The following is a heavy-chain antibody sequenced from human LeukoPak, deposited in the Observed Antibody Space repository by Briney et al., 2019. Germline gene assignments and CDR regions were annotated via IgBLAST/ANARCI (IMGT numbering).Heavy chain of an antibody. CDR2: INHSGST. J-gene: IGHJ4*02. CDR1: GGSFSGYY. V-gene: IGHV4-34*01. D-gene: IGHD3-22*01. CDR3: ARSQRYYYDSSGYPFDY. Sequence: SETLSLTCAVYGGSFSGYYWSWIRQPPGKGLEWIGEINHSGSTNYNPSLKSRATISVDTSKNQFSLKLSSVTAADTAVYYCARSQRYYYDSSGYPFDYWGQGTLVTVSS.